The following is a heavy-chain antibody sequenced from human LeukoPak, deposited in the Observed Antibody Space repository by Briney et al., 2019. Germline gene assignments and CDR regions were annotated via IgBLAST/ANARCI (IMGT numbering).Heavy chain of an antibody. D-gene: IGHD2-15*01. CDR1: GDSVNAMSYS. Sequence: SETLSLTCTFSGDSVNAMSYSWGWTRQPPGKGLEWIGTIYYTGSAYYNPSLRSRVTISADTSKNQFSLKVYSVSAADTAVYYCVRISPPFDHWGQGTLVTVSS. CDR2: IYYTGSA. CDR3: VRISPPFDH. J-gene: IGHJ4*02. V-gene: IGHV4-39*01.